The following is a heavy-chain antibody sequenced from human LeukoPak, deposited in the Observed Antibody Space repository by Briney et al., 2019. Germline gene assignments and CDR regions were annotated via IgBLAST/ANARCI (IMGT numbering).Heavy chain of an antibody. D-gene: IGHD2-15*01. CDR3: ATPSEGYCSGGSCFYFDY. CDR1: GYTLTELS. Sequence: ASVKVSCKVSGYTLTELSMHWVRQAPGKGLEWMGGFDPEDGETIYAQKFQGRVTMTEDTSTDTAYMELSSLRSEDTAVYYCATPSEGYCSGGSCFYFDYWGQGTLATVSS. J-gene: IGHJ4*02. CDR2: FDPEDGET. V-gene: IGHV1-24*01.